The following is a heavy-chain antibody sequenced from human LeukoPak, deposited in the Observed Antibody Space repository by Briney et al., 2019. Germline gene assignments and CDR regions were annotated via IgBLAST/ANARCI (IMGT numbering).Heavy chain of an antibody. J-gene: IGHJ4*02. D-gene: IGHD5-24*01. CDR3: ARLSDGYNDF. Sequence: KAGESLKISCKGSGYRFGNYWISLVRQMPGKGLESMGIIYPGDSDTRYSPSFQGQVTFSADKSISTAYLQWSSLKASDTAMYYCARLSDGYNDFWGQGTLVTVSS. V-gene: IGHV5-51*01. CDR2: IYPGDSDT. CDR1: GYRFGNYW.